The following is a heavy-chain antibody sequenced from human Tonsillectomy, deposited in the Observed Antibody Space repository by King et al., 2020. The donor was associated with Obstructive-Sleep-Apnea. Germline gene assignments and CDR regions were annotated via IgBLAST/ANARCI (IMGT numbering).Heavy chain of an antibody. J-gene: IGHJ4*02. Sequence: VTLKESGPVLVKPTETLTLTCTVSGFSLSNARMGVSCIRHPPGKALESLAHIFSNDEKPYRSSLKRRLTISKDTSKSQVVLTMTNMNPVDTATYYCARTLAAAGSHHFDYWGQGTLVTVSS. CDR3: ARTLAAAGSHHFDY. CDR2: IFSNDEK. CDR1: GFSLSNARMG. D-gene: IGHD6-13*01. V-gene: IGHV2-26*01.